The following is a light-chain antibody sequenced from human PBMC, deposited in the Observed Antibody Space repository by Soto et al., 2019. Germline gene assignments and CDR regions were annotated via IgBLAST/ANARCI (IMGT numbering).Light chain of an antibody. Sequence: QSALTQPASVSGSPGQSITITCTGTSSDVGSYNLVAWYQQHPGKAPKLMIYEGSKRPSGVSDRFSGSKSGNTASLTISGLQAEDEADYYCSSYAGSTPLVFGGGTKVTVL. J-gene: IGLJ2*01. CDR2: EGS. V-gene: IGLV2-23*01. CDR3: SSYAGSTPLV. CDR1: SSDVGSYNL.